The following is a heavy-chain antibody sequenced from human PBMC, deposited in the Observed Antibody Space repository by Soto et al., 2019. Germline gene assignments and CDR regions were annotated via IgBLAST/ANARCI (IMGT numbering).Heavy chain of an antibody. J-gene: IGHJ4*02. CDR2: IYPGDSDT. CDR3: ARAYYDILTGYSFDY. Sequence: PGESLKISCKGSGYSFTSYWIGWVRQMPGKGLEWMGIIYPGDSDTRYSPSFQGQVTISADKSISTAYLQWSSPKASDTAMYYCARAYYDILTGYSFDYWGQGXLVTVSS. D-gene: IGHD3-9*01. CDR1: GYSFTSYW. V-gene: IGHV5-51*01.